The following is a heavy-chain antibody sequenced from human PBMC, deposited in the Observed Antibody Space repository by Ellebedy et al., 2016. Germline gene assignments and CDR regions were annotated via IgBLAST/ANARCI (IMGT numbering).Heavy chain of an antibody. CDR2: INPNSGIT. CDR3: ARNLGYCGTTTC. V-gene: IGHV1-2*02. Sequence: ASVKVSXXVSGYSFTGQNMHWVRQAPGQGLEWMGWINPNSGITKYAQNFQGRVTLTRDTSISTAYMELSRLRSDDTAVYYCARNLGYCGTTTCWGQGTLVTVSS. D-gene: IGHD2-2*01. J-gene: IGHJ4*02. CDR1: GYSFTGQN.